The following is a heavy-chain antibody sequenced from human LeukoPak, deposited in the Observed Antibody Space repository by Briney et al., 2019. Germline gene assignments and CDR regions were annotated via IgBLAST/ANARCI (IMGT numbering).Heavy chain of an antibody. CDR3: ARDATFVSTSYYYYYGMDV. V-gene: IGHV4-31*03. D-gene: IGHD2-2*01. CDR1: GGSISSGGYY. Sequence: SETLSLTCTVSGGSISSGGYYWSWIRQHPGKGLEWIGYIYYSGSTYYNPSLKSRVTISVDTSKNQLSLKLSSVTAADTAVYYCARDATFVSTSYYYYYGMDVWGKGTTVTVSS. J-gene: IGHJ6*04. CDR2: IYYSGST.